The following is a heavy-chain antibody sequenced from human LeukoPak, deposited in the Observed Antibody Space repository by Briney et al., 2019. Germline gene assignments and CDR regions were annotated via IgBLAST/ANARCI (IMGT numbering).Heavy chain of an antibody. Sequence: AGGSLRLSCAASGFTFSSYGMHWVRQAPGKGLEWVAFIRYDGSNKYYADSVKGRFTISRDNSKNTLYLQMNSLRAEDTAVYYCAKDLVGYLLSMNWFDPWGQGTLVTVSS. V-gene: IGHV3-30*02. CDR1: GFTFSSYG. J-gene: IGHJ5*02. CDR3: AKDLVGYLLSMNWFDP. D-gene: IGHD2-15*01. CDR2: IRYDGSNK.